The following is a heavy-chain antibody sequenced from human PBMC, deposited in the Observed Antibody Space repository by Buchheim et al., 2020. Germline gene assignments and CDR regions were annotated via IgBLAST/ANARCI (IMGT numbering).Heavy chain of an antibody. CDR1: GFTFNNYA. CDR3: AKGLTTSTSPFDY. V-gene: IGHV3-23*01. Sequence: EVQLLESGGDLVQPGGSLRLSCAASGFTFNNYAMSWVRQAPGKGLEWVSGISGSGDSTFYADSVKGRFTISRDNSKNTVYLKMNSLRAEDTAVYYCAKGLTTSTSPFDYWGQGT. J-gene: IGHJ4*02. CDR2: ISGSGDST. D-gene: IGHD1-1*01.